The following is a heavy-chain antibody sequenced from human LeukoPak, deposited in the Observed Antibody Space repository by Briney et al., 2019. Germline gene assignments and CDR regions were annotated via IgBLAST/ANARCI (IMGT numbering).Heavy chain of an antibody. CDR2: IYNSGST. V-gene: IGHV4-59*01. Sequence: PSETLSRTCTVSGGSISNYYWSWIRQPPGKGLEWIGYIYNSGSTNYNPSLKSRVTISVDTSKNQFSLKLSSVTAADTAVYYCARDYYYGMDVWGQGTTVTVSS. J-gene: IGHJ6*02. CDR3: ARDYYYGMDV. CDR1: GGSISNYY.